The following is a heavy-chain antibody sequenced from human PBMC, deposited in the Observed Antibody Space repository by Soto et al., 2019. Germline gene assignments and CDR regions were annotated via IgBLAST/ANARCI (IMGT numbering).Heavy chain of an antibody. D-gene: IGHD3-10*01. J-gene: IGHJ4*02. CDR1: GGSISSSSYY. CDR3: ATYGSGSYKYYFDY. CDR2: IYYSGST. V-gene: IGHV4-39*01. Sequence: SETLSLTCTVSGGSISSSSYYWGWIRQPPGKGLEWIGSIYYSGSTYYNPSLKSRVTISVDTSKNQFSLKLSSVTAADTAVYYCATYGSGSYKYYFDYWGQGTLVTVSS.